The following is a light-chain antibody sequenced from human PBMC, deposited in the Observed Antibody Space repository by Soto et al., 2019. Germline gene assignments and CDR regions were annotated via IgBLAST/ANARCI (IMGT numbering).Light chain of an antibody. CDR2: DVS. CDR3: SSYSTSSTV. Sequence: QSVLTQPAAVSGSPGQSITLSCTGTSSDVGGYNYVSWYQQHPGKAPQLIIYDVSDRPSGVSNRFSGSKSGNTASLTISGLQAEDEADYYCSSYSTSSTVFGTGTKVTVL. CDR1: SSDVGGYNY. J-gene: IGLJ1*01. V-gene: IGLV2-14*03.